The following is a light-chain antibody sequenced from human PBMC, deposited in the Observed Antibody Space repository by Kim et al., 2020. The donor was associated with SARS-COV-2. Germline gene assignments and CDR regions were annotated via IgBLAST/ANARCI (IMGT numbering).Light chain of an antibody. CDR2: EDN. Sequence: TVTNSCTRSSGSIASNSVQGYQQRPGSAPATVIYEDNQRPSGVPDRFSGSIDSSSNSASLIISGLRAEDEADYYCQSYDTTTHWVFGGGTQLTVL. CDR3: QSYDTTTHWV. CDR1: SGSIASNS. V-gene: IGLV6-57*03. J-gene: IGLJ3*02.